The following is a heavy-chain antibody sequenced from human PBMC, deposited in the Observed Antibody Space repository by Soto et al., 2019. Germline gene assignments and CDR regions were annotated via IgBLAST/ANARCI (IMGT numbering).Heavy chain of an antibody. Sequence: WGTLRHTCTVCCRSITSSYWSWSGRPPWKELEWIAYTSYTGNTNYNPSLKSRVTISLDTSKNQLSLQLSSVTAADTAVYYCARDMHAGYTLYFALCG. V-gene: IGHV4-59*01. CDR2: TSYTGNT. J-gene: IGHJ2*01. CDR1: CRSITSSY. CDR3: ARDMHAGYTLYFAL. D-gene: IGHD5-18*01.